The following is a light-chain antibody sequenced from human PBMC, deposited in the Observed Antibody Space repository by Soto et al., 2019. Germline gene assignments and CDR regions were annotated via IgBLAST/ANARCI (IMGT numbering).Light chain of an antibody. Sequence: EIVMTQSPATLSASPGERATLSCTASQSVSSNLAWYQQKPGQAPRLLIYGASTRATGIPARFSGSGSGTEFNLTISSLASEDFAVYYCQEYNNWPPMNTFGQGAKVEIK. CDR3: QEYNNWPPMNT. CDR2: GAS. CDR1: QSVSSN. V-gene: IGKV3-15*01. J-gene: IGKJ2*01.